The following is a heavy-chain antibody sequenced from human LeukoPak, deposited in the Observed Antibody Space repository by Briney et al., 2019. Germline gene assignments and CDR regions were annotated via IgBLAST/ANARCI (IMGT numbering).Heavy chain of an antibody. CDR2: ISYDGSNK. CDR1: GFTFSSYA. CDR3: ASPYVWGSSVDY. D-gene: IGHD3-16*01. J-gene: IGHJ4*02. Sequence: AGGSLRLSCAASGFTFSSYAMHWVRQAPGKGLEWVAVISYDGSNKYYADSVKGRFTISRDNSKNTLYLQMNSLRAEDTAVYYCASPYVWGSSVDYWGQGTLVTVSS. V-gene: IGHV3-30-3*01.